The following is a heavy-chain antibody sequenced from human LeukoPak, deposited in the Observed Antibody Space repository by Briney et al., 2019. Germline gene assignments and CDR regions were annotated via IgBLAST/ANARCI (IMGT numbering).Heavy chain of an antibody. J-gene: IGHJ3*02. D-gene: IGHD6-25*01. V-gene: IGHV3-21*01. CDR2: ITSRSSYI. CDR3: ARVGARLGAFDI. CDR1: EFTFSSYT. Sequence: PGGSLRLSCAASEFTFSSYTMNWVRQAPGKGLEWVSSITSRSSYIYYVDSVKGRFTISRDNAKNTLYLQMNSLRAEDTAVYYCARVGARLGAFDIWGQGTMVTVSS.